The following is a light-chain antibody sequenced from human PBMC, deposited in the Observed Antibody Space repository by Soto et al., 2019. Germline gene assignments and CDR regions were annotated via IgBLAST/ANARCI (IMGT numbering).Light chain of an antibody. V-gene: IGLV2-14*03. CDR1: STDIGDFNY. J-gene: IGLJ2*01. CDR2: DVT. CDR3: SSYSSSTTHVV. Sequence: QSALTQPASVSGSPGRSVTISCTGTSTDIGDFNYASWYQHLPGRAPKLIIYDVTNRPSGISYRFSASKSGRTASLTISGLQAEDEADYYCSSYSSSTTHVVFGGGPKLTVL.